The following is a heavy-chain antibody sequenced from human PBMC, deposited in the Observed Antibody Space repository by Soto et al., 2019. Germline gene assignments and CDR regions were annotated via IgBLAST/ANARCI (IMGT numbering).Heavy chain of an antibody. J-gene: IGHJ5*02. Sequence: SETLSLTCTVSGGSISSGNYYWSWIRQPPGKGLEWIGFISYSGSAYYNPSLKSRVTISVGTSKNQFSLKLSSVTAADTAVYYCARVKGQWLGWFDPWGQGTLVTVSS. D-gene: IGHD6-19*01. CDR3: ARVKGQWLGWFDP. V-gene: IGHV4-30-4*01. CDR2: ISYSGSA. CDR1: GGSISSGNYY.